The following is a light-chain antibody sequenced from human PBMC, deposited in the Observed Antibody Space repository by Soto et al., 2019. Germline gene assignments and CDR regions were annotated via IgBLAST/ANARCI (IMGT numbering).Light chain of an antibody. CDR3: HHFSCPQT. V-gene: IGKV3-20*01. CDR2: GAS. J-gene: IGKJ1*01. CDR1: ESIRSTY. Sequence: DIVLTQSPGTLSLSPGDRASLSCRASESIRSTYLSWYQQQAGQAPRLLINGASNRAAGIPVRFAGSGSGTDFTITIGRLQPDVFALYYCHHFSCPQTFGQGTQVEI.